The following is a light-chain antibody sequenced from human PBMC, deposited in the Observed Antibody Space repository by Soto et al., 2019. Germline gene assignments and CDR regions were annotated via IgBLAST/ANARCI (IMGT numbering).Light chain of an antibody. Sequence: IVFKQSPATLSLSPVERATLSCRASQSVSSYLAWYQQKPGQAPRLLIYDASNRATGIPARFSGSGSGTAFTLTISSLEPEDFAVYYCQQRSNWPPITVGPGTRLEI. CDR3: QQRSNWPPIT. J-gene: IGKJ5*01. V-gene: IGKV3-11*01. CDR2: DAS. CDR1: QSVSSY.